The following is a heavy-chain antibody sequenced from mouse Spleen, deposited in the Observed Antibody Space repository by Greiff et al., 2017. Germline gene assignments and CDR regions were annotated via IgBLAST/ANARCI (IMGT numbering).Heavy chain of an antibody. J-gene: IGHJ2*01. V-gene: IGHV5-6-5*01. CDR2: ISSGGST. CDR1: GFTFSSYA. CDR3: ARGYPGNYFDY. Sequence: EVKVVESGGGLVKPGGSLKLSCAASGFTFSSYAMSWVRQTPEKRLEWVASISSGGSTYYPDSVKGRFTISRDNARNILYLQMSSLRSEDTAMYYCARGYPGNYFDYWGQGTTLTVSS.